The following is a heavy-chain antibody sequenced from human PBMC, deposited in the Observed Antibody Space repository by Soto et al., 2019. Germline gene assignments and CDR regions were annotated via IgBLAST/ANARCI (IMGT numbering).Heavy chain of an antibody. V-gene: IGHV4-30-4*01. J-gene: IGHJ4*02. Sequence: SETLSLTCTVSGGSISSGDYYWSGIRQPPGKGLEWIGYIYYSGSTYYNPSLKSRVTISVDTSKNQFSLKLSSVTAADTAVYYCVRVGGFGATTIDYWGQGTLVTVSS. CDR2: IYYSGST. D-gene: IGHD3-10*01. CDR1: GGSISSGDYY. CDR3: VRVGGFGATTIDY.